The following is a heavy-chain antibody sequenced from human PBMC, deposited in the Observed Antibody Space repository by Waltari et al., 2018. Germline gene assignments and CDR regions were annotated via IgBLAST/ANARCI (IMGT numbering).Heavy chain of an antibody. D-gene: IGHD3-9*01. CDR3: ARDLVLRYFDWSEGAFDY. CDR1: GGSFSGYY. CDR2: INHSGST. J-gene: IGHJ4*02. V-gene: IGHV4-34*01. Sequence: QVQLQQWGAGLLKPSETLSLTCAVYGGSFSGYYWSWIRQPPGRGLEWIGEINHSGSTNYNPSLKSRVTISVDTSKNQCSLKLSSVTAADTAVYYCARDLVLRYFDWSEGAFDYWGQGTLVTVSS.